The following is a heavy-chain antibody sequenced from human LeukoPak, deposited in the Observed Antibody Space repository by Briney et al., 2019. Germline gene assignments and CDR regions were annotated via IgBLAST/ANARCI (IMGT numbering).Heavy chain of an antibody. CDR2: ISGSGGST. CDR3: AKDGRITISGVGFWDI. Sequence: LSGGSLRLSCAASGFTFSSYAMSWVRQAPGKGLEWVSAISGSGGSTYYADSVKGRFTISRDNSKNTLYLQMNSLRAEDTAVYYCAKDGRITISGVGFWDIWGQGTMVTVSS. V-gene: IGHV3-23*01. D-gene: IGHD3-3*01. CDR1: GFTFSSYA. J-gene: IGHJ3*02.